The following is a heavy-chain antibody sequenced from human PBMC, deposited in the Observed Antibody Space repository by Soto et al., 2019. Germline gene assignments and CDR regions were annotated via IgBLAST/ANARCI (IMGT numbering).Heavy chain of an antibody. Sequence: HPGGSLRLSCAASGFTFSTYSMDWVRQAPGKGLEWVSVIYSGGSTYYADSVKGRFTISRHNSKNTLYLQMNSLRAEDTAVYYCARDLGYGDYQAIGAFDIWGQGTMVTVSS. CDR3: ARDLGYGDYQAIGAFDI. J-gene: IGHJ3*02. CDR2: IYSGGST. V-gene: IGHV3-53*04. D-gene: IGHD4-17*01. CDR1: GFTFSTYS.